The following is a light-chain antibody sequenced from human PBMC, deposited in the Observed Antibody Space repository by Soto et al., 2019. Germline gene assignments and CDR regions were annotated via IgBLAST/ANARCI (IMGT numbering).Light chain of an antibody. J-gene: IGKJ5*01. CDR2: GAS. CDR3: QQYGSPPIT. Sequence: VVLPQSPGTLSLSPGERATLSCRTSQSVSSNYLAWYQQKPGQAPRLLIYGASSRATGIPDRFSGSGSGTDFTLTISRLEPEDFAVYYCQQYGSPPITFGQGTRLEIK. V-gene: IGKV3-20*01. CDR1: QSVSSNY.